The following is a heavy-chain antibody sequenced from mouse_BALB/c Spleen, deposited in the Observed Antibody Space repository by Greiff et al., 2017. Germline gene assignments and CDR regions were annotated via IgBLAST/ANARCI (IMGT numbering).Heavy chain of an antibody. CDR1: GYSFTGYF. J-gene: IGHJ4*01. Sequence: VQLQQSGPELVKPGASVKISCKASGYSFTGYFMNWVMQSHGKSLEWIGRINPYNGDTFYNQKFKGKATLTVDKSSSTAHMELRSLASEDSAVYFCARRDVRGNVYYAMDYWGQGTSVTVSS. CDR3: ARRDVRGNVYYAMDY. CDR2: INPYNGDT. D-gene: IGHD2-1*01. V-gene: IGHV1-20*02.